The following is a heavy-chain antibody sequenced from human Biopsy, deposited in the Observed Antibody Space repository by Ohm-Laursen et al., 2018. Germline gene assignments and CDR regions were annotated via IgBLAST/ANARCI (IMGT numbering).Heavy chain of an antibody. D-gene: IGHD5/OR15-5a*01. V-gene: IGHV1-2*02. Sequence: ASVNASCKASGYNFRGYHLHWVRLAPGQGLGWMGWINPDTGETRYAPKFQGRLALTRDVSVNTGYLELSSRGSDDTAIYFCAKPSGGVSTIGFDPWGQGTQIIVSS. CDR2: INPDTGET. CDR3: AKPSGGVSTIGFDP. CDR1: GYNFRGYH. J-gene: IGHJ5*02.